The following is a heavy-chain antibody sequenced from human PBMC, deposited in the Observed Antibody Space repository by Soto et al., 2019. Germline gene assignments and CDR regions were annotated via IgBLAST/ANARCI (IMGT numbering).Heavy chain of an antibody. V-gene: IGHV4-59*04. CDR2: IYYLGNV. CDR3: ARHAPASTFFAY. CDR1: GGSLTNYY. Sequence: SETLRFTGNVSGGSLTNYYWAWLHQAPGKGLQWTGNIYYLGNVHHHPSLTRRVTMFIDMSKNQFSLEVKFMTAAATATHFCARHAPASTFFAYWGRGDLVAASS. J-gene: IGHJ4*02.